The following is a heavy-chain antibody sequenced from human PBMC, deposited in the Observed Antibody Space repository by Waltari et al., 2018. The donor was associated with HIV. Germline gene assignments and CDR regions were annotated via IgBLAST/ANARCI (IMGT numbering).Heavy chain of an antibody. V-gene: IGHV1-69*08. D-gene: IGHD3-3*01. CDR2: AIPMFGTT. CDR3: ASARETMGVDFDS. J-gene: IGHJ5*01. CDR1: GGAFVSHS. Sequence: QVHLVQSGAEVKKPGYSVKVSCKASGGAFVSHSFNWMRQAPGQGLEWMGRAIPMFGTTNYARKFQGRVTITADKSTTTAYMELNGLRRDDTAVYYCASARETMGVDFDSWGQGTLVTVS.